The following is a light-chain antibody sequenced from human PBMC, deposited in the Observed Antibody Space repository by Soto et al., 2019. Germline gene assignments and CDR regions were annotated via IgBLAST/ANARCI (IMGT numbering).Light chain of an antibody. CDR2: QDR. J-gene: IGLJ2*01. Sequence: SYELTQPPSVSVSPGQTASITCSGDKLGDKYACWYQQKPAQSPVLVIYQDRKRPSGIPERFSGSNSGNTATLTISGTQAMDEADYYGQAWDSSYVVFGGGTKLTVL. CDR1: KLGDKY. CDR3: QAWDSSYVV. V-gene: IGLV3-1*01.